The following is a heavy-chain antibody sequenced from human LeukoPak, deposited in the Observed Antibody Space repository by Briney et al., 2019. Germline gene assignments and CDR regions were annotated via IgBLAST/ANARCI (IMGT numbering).Heavy chain of an antibody. CDR3: ASLTMVRGVITNDAFDI. CDR1: GFTFSDYY. V-gene: IGHV3-11*06. CDR2: ISSSSSYI. D-gene: IGHD3-10*01. J-gene: IGHJ3*02. Sequence: GGSLRLSCAASGFTFSDYYMSWIRQAPGKGLEWVSSISSSSSYIYYADSVKGRFTISRDNAKNSLYLQMNSLRAEDTAVYYCASLTMVRGVITNDAFDIWGQGTMVTVSS.